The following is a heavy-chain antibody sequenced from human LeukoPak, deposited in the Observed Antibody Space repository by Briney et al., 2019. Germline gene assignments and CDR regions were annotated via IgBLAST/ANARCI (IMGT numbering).Heavy chain of an antibody. CDR3: AKAYSSSWYLLDY. Sequence: ASVKVSCKASGYTFTSYDINWVRQATGQGLEWMVWMNPNSGNTGYAQKFQGRVTITRNTSISTAYMELSSLRSEDTAVYDCAKAYSSSWYLLDYWGQGTLVTVSS. CDR1: GYTFTSYD. V-gene: IGHV1-8*03. CDR2: MNPNSGNT. J-gene: IGHJ4*02. D-gene: IGHD6-13*01.